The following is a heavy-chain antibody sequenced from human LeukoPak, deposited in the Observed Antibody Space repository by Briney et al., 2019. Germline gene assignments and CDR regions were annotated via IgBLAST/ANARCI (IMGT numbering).Heavy chain of an antibody. D-gene: IGHD6-13*01. CDR3: ARGSYSPEY. CDR2: MYPNSGNT. CDR1: GYTFTSYA. J-gene: IGHJ4*02. Sequence: GASVNLSCNSSGYTFTSYASTWVRQPNGPGLERMGWMYPNSGNTGSAQKFQGRVTITRNTSKNTPYLEMHSLRSEDTAVYYCARGSYSPEYWGQGTLVTVSS. V-gene: IGHV1-8*01.